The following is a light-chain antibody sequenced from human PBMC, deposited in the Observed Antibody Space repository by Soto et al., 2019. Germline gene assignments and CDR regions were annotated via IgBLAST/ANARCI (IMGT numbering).Light chain of an antibody. CDR1: QSISSY. Sequence: DIQMTQSPSSLSASVGDRVTITCRASQSISSYLNWYQQKPGKAPKLLIYAASSLQSGVPSRFSGSGSGTDFTLTISRLPPEDFATYYCQQSYSTPTFGQGTKVEIK. CDR3: QQSYSTPT. V-gene: IGKV1-39*01. CDR2: AAS. J-gene: IGKJ1*01.